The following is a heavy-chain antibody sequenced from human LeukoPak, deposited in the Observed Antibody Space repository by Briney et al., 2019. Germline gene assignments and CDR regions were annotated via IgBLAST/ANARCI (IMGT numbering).Heavy chain of an antibody. V-gene: IGHV3-30*02. CDR2: IRYDGMEK. CDR1: GFSFSYYG. Sequence: PGGSLRLSCAASGFSFSYYGMHWVRQTPGKGLEWVAFIRYDGMEKYYADSVKGRFTISRDNSKNTVYLQMNSLRDEDTALYYCAKDPYYYGSGSRHRFDYWGQGTLVTVSS. J-gene: IGHJ4*02. CDR3: AKDPYYYGSGSRHRFDY. D-gene: IGHD3-10*01.